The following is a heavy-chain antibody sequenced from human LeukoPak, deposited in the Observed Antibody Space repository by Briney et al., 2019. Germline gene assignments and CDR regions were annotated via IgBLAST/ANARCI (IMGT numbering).Heavy chain of an antibody. CDR2: IIPIFGTA. J-gene: IGHJ6*02. V-gene: IGHV1-69*13. CDR3: ASGNSNPSYYYGMDV. CDR1: GGTFSSYA. Sequence: SVKVSCKASGGTFSSYAISWVRQAPGQGLEWMGGIIPIFGTANYAQKFQGRVTITADESTSTAYMELSSLRSEDTAVYYCASGNSNPSYYYGMDVWGQGTTVTVSS. D-gene: IGHD4-11*01.